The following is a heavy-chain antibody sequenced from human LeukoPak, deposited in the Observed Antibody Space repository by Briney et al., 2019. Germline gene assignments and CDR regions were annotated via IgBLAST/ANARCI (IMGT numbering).Heavy chain of an antibody. D-gene: IGHD1-26*01. CDR2: IYYSGST. CDR1: GGSISSSSYY. V-gene: IGHV4-39*07. Sequence: ASETLSLTCTVSGGSISSSSYYWGWIRQPPGKGLEWIGSIYYSGSTYYNPSLKSRATISVDTSKNQFSLKLSSVTAADTAVYYCARGSVGGGAYDYWGQGTLVTVSS. CDR3: ARGSVGGGAYDY. J-gene: IGHJ4*02.